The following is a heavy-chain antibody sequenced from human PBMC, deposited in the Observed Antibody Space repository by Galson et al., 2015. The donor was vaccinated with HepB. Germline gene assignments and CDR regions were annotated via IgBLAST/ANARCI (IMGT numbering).Heavy chain of an antibody. CDR2: ISAYNGNT. J-gene: IGHJ6*02. D-gene: IGHD4-17*01. CDR3: ARTQGGYGADYGMDV. V-gene: IGHV1-18*01. CDR1: GYTFTSYG. Sequence: SVKVSCKASGYTFTSYGISWVRQAPGQGLEWMGWISAYNGNTNYAQKLQGRVTMTTDTSTSTAYMELRSLRSDDTAVYYCARTQGGYGADYGMDVWGQGTTVTVSS.